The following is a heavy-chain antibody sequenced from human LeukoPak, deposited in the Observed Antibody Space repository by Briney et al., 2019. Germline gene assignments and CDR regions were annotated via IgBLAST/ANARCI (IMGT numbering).Heavy chain of an antibody. CDR3: ARDTFPTPSQHITMVRRDDAFDI. CDR2: ISAYNGNT. D-gene: IGHD3-10*01. V-gene: IGHV1-18*01. J-gene: IGHJ3*02. CDR1: GYTFTSYG. Sequence: VASVKVSCKASGYTFTSYGISWVRQAPGQGLEWMGWISAYNGNTNYAQKFQGRVTMTTDTSTSTAYMELRSLRSDDTALYYCARDTFPTPSQHITMVRRDDAFDIWGQGTMVTASS.